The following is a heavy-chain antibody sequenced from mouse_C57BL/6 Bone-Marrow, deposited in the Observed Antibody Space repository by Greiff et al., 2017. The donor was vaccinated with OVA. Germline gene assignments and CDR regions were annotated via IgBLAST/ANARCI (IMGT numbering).Heavy chain of an antibody. CDR2: IYPGSGNT. V-gene: IGHV1-66*01. D-gene: IGHD1-1*01. Sequence: VQLQQSGPELVKPGASVKISCKASGYSFTSYYIHWVKQRPGQGLEWIGWIYPGSGNTKYNEKFKGKATLTADTSSSTAYMQRSSLTSEDSAVYYCARSAYDYGSKGGYAMDYWGQGTSVTVSS. CDR1: GYSFTSYY. CDR3: ARSAYDYGSKGGYAMDY. J-gene: IGHJ4*01.